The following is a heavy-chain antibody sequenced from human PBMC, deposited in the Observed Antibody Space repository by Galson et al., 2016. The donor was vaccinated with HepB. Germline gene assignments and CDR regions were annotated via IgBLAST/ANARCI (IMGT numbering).Heavy chain of an antibody. D-gene: IGHD1-26*01. V-gene: IGHV3-74*01. Sequence: SLRLSCAASGFSFRSYWMHWVRQAPGKGPLWVARISWDASSTNYADSVKGRFTISRDNAKNSLYLQMNSLRADDTAVYYCARDPEWGAIDYWGQGTLVTVSS. CDR2: ISWDASST. CDR1: GFSFRSYW. J-gene: IGHJ4*02. CDR3: ARDPEWGAIDY.